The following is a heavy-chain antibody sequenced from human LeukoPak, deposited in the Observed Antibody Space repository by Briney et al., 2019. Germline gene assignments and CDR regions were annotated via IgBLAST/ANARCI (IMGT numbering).Heavy chain of an antibody. D-gene: IGHD4-23*01. V-gene: IGHV1-69*04. J-gene: IGHJ5*02. CDR3: ARVPQGGNNPNWFDP. CDR2: IIPILRMA. Sequence: SVKVSCKASGDTFSNYAITWVRQAPGQGLEWMGRIIPILRMANYAQKFQGRLTITADKSTRTVYMELSSLTSEDTAVYYCARVPQGGNNPNWFDPWGQGTLVTVSS. CDR1: GDTFSNYA.